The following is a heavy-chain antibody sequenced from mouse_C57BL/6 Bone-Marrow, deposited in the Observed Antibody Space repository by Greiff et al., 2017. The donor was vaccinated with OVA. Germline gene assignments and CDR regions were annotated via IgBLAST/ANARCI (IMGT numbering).Heavy chain of an antibody. CDR3: ARGGLRRGFAY. D-gene: IGHD2-4*01. J-gene: IGHJ3*01. Sequence: EVKLMESGPELVKPGASVKISCKASGYSFTDYNMNWVKQSNGKSLEWIGVINPNYGTTSYNQKFKGKATLTVDQSSSTAYMQLNSLTSEDSAVYYGARGGLRRGFAYWGQGTLVTVSA. CDR2: INPNYGTT. V-gene: IGHV1-39*01. CDR1: GYSFTDYN.